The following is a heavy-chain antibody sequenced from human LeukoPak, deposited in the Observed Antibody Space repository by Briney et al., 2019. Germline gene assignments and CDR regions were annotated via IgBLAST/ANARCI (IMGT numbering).Heavy chain of an antibody. CDR2: IIPTFGTA. J-gene: IGHJ3*02. CDR3: ARYSSSSGAFDI. CDR1: GGTFSSYA. D-gene: IGHD6-6*01. Sequence: SVKVSCKASGGTFSSYAISWVRQAPGQGLEWMGGIIPTFGTANYAQKFQGRVTITTDESTSTAYMELSSLRSEDTAVYYCARYSSSSGAFDIWGQGTMVTVSS. V-gene: IGHV1-69*05.